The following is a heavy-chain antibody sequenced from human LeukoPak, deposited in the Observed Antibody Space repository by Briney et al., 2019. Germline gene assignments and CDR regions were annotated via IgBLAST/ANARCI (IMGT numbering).Heavy chain of an antibody. CDR2: ISSSSSTI. V-gene: IGHV3-48*01. D-gene: IGHD1-26*01. CDR1: GFTFSSYS. Sequence: PGGSLRLSCAASGFTFSSYSMNWVRQAPGKGLEWVSYISSSSSTIYYADSVKGRFTISRDNAKNSLYLQMNSLRAEDTAVYYCARGLSRSYGAFDIWGQGTMVTVSS. CDR3: ARGLSRSYGAFDI. J-gene: IGHJ3*02.